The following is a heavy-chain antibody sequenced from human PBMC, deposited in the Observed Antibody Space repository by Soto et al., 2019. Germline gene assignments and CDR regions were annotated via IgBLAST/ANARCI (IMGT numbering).Heavy chain of an antibody. V-gene: IGHV4-4*02. D-gene: IGHD3-3*01. CDR3: ARGGILGGVMILAAYFDL. Sequence: QVQLQESGPGLVKPSGTLSLTCAVSGGSISSSNWWSWVRQPPGKGLEWIGEIYHSGSTNYNPSLKSLVPIAVDKSKNQFYLKLSSVTAADTAVYYCARGGILGGVMILAAYFDLWGRGTLVTVSS. CDR1: GGSISSSNW. J-gene: IGHJ2*01. CDR2: IYHSGST.